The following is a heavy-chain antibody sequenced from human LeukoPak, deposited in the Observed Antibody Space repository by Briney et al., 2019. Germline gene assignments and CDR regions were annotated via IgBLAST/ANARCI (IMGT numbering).Heavy chain of an antibody. D-gene: IGHD1-7*01. J-gene: IGHJ5*02. Sequence: GGSLRLSCAASGFTFSSYAMSWVRQAPGKGLEWVSAISGSGGSTYYADSVKGRFTISRGNSKNTLYLQMNSLRAEDTAVYYCAKDLGYNWNSGGWFDPWGQGTLVTVSS. V-gene: IGHV3-23*01. CDR3: AKDLGYNWNSGGWFDP. CDR1: GFTFSSYA. CDR2: ISGSGGST.